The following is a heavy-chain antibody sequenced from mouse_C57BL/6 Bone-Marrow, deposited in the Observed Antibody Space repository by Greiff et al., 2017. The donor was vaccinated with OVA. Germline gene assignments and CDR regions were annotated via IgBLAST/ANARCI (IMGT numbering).Heavy chain of an antibody. CDR2: ISDGGSYT. CDR1: GFTFSSYA. J-gene: IGHJ4*01. CDR3: ARAPNWDVDAMDY. V-gene: IGHV5-4*03. Sequence: EVKLMESGGGLVKPGGSLKLSCAASGFTFSSYAMSWVRQTPEKRLEWVATISDGGSYTYYPDNVKGRFTISRDNAKNNLYLQMSHLKSEDTAMYYCARAPNWDVDAMDYWGQGTSVTVSS. D-gene: IGHD4-1*01.